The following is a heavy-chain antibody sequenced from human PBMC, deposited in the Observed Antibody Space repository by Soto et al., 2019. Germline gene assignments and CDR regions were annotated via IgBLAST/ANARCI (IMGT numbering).Heavy chain of an antibody. J-gene: IGHJ3*02. D-gene: IGHD4-17*01. CDR1: GFTFSSYW. CDR3: ASLRLDYGDYHDAFDI. Sequence: PGGSLRLSCAASGFTFSSYWMSWVRQAPGKGLEWVANIKQDGSEKYYVDSVKGRFTISRDNAKNSLYLQMNSLRAEDTAVYYCASLRLDYGDYHDAFDIWGQGTMVTVSS. CDR2: IKQDGSEK. V-gene: IGHV3-7*01.